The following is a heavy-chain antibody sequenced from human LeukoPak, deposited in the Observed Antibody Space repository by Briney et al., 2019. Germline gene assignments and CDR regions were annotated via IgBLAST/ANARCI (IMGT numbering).Heavy chain of an antibody. CDR3: AKHSGSYSQYFDY. V-gene: IGHV3-23*01. Sequence: GGSLRLSCAASGFTFSSDAMSWVRQAPGKGLEWVSAISGSGGSTYYADSVKGRFTISRDNSKNTLYLQMNSLRAEDTAVYYCAKHSGSYSQYFDYWGQGTLVTVSS. CDR1: GFTFSSDA. D-gene: IGHD1-26*01. CDR2: ISGSGGST. J-gene: IGHJ4*02.